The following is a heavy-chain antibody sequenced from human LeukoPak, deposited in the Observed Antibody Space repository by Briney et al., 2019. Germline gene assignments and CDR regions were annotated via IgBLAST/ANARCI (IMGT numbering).Heavy chain of an antibody. V-gene: IGHV1-18*01. J-gene: IGHJ4*02. Sequence: ASVKVSCKASGYTFTSYGISWVRQAPGQGLEWMGWISAYNGNTNYAQKLQGRVTMTTDTSTSTAYMELRSLRSDDTAVYYCARAGERITIFGVVIIDRYYFDYWGQGTLVTVSS. CDR1: GYTFTSYG. CDR2: ISAYNGNT. D-gene: IGHD3-3*01. CDR3: ARAGERITIFGVVIIDRYYFDY.